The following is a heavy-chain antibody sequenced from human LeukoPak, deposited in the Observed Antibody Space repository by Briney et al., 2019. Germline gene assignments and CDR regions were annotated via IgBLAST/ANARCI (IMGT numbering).Heavy chain of an antibody. J-gene: IGHJ4*02. Sequence: PSETLSLTCTVSGGSISSYYWSWIRQPPGKGLEWIGYIYYSGSTNYNPSLKSRVTISVDTSKNQFSLKLSSVTAADTAVYYCARDQTHYYGSGGIDYWGQGTLVTVSS. CDR2: IYYSGST. CDR1: GGSISSYY. CDR3: ARDQTHYYGSGGIDY. V-gene: IGHV4-59*01. D-gene: IGHD3-10*01.